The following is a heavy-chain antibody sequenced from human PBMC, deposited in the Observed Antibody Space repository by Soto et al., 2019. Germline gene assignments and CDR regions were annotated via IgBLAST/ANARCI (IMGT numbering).Heavy chain of an antibody. CDR2: ISGSGGST. Sequence: GGSLRLGCASCRFVVSSYVMSLYRQTPGKGLEWVSAISGSGGSTYYADSVKGRFTISRDNSKNTLYLQMNSLRAEDTAVYYCAKDVVGSGSYYNSYYYYYYGMAVRGQGTTVTVSS. CDR3: AKDVVGSGSYYNSYYYYYYGMAV. J-gene: IGHJ6*02. V-gene: IGHV3-23*01. CDR1: RFVVSSYV. D-gene: IGHD3-10*01.